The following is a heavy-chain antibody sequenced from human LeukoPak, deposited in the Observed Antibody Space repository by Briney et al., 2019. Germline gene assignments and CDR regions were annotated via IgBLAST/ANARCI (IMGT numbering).Heavy chain of an antibody. CDR3: AREVYYYDSSGSVVGFDY. CDR2: INWNGGST. J-gene: IGHJ4*02. D-gene: IGHD3-22*01. Sequence: GGSLRLSCAASGFTFDDYGMSWVRQAPGKGLEWVSGINWNGGSTGYADSVKGRFTISRDNAKNSLYLQMNSLRAEDTALYYCAREVYYYDSSGSVVGFDYWGQGTLVTVSS. CDR1: GFTFDDYG. V-gene: IGHV3-20*04.